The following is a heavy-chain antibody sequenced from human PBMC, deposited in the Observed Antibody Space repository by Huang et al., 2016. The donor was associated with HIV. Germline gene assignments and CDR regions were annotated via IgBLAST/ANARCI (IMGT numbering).Heavy chain of an antibody. CDR3: ARERMMSWLDDHDAFDI. CDR1: GGSFSGSY. Sequence: QVQLQQWGAGLLKPSETLSLTCAVYGGSFSGSYWRWIRQSPGKGLEWIGEINHSGSTNYNPSLKSRLTISVETSKNQFSLKLSSVTAADTAVYYCARERMMSWLDDHDAFDIWGQGTMVTVSS. CDR2: INHSGST. V-gene: IGHV4-34*01. J-gene: IGHJ3*02. D-gene: IGHD1-1*01.